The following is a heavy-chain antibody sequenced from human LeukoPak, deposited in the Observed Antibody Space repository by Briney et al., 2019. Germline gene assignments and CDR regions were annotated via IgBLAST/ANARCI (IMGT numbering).Heavy chain of an antibody. CDR1: GFTFSSYS. CDR2: ISSSSSYI. J-gene: IGHJ4*02. CDR3: ARGAVNVGATKRHHFDY. D-gene: IGHD1-26*01. Sequence: GGSLRLSCAASGFTFSSYSMNWVRQAPGKGLEWVSSISSSSSYIYYADSVKGRFTISRDNAKNSLYLQMNSLRAEDTAVYYCARGAVNVGATKRHHFDYWGQGTLVTVSS. V-gene: IGHV3-21*01.